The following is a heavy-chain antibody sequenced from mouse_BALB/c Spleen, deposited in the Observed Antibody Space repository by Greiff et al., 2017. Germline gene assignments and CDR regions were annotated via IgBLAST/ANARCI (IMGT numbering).Heavy chain of an antibody. CDR1: GYSFTSYW. V-gene: IGHV1-5*01. CDR2: IYPGNSDT. J-gene: IGHJ3*01. D-gene: IGHD2-3*01. CDR3: TKEGDGYYGAWFAY. Sequence: EVQLQQSGTVLARPGASVKMSCKASGYSFTSYWMHWVKQRPGQGLEWIGAIYPGNSDTSYNQKFKGKAKLTAVTSASTAYMELSSLTNEDSAVYYCTKEGDGYYGAWFAYWGQGTLVTVSA.